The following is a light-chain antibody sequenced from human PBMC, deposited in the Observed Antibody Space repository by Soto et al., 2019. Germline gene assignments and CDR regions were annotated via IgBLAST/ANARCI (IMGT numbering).Light chain of an antibody. J-gene: IGKJ1*01. CDR2: DTS. V-gene: IGKV3-20*01. Sequence: EIVLTQSPGTLSLSPGERATLSCRASQSVRDAYLAWYQQKPGQAPSLLIYDTSTRATGVPDRFSGSGSGTDFALTISRVEPEDVAIYFCQQYGGSPGTFGQGPKVDIK. CDR1: QSVRDAY. CDR3: QQYGGSPGT.